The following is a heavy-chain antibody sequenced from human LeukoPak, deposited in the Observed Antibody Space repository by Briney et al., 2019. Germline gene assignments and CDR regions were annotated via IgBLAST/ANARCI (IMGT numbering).Heavy chain of an antibody. CDR2: INQDGSEK. V-gene: IGHV3-7*01. D-gene: IGHD1-26*01. J-gene: IGHJ4*02. CDR1: GFTFSNYW. CDR3: ARDRLGTVGSITCFEY. Sequence: GGSLRLSCVASGFTFSNYWMMWVRQAPGKGLECVANINQDGSEKYYVDSVEGRFTISRDNANNLLYLQMNSLRAEDTAVYYCARDRLGTVGSITCFEYWGQGALVTVSS.